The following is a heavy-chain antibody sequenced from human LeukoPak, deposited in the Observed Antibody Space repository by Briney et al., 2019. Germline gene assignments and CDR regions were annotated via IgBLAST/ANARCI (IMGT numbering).Heavy chain of an antibody. Sequence: GGSLRLSCAASRFTVSSNYMSWVRQAPGKGLEWVSVIYRDGTTYDADSVKGRFTSSRANSKNTVYLQMNSLRAEDTAVFYCASSTEWEPTRDSWGAGTLVSASS. CDR2: IYRDGTT. J-gene: IGHJ4*02. D-gene: IGHD1-26*01. V-gene: IGHV3-53*01. CDR3: ASSTEWEPTRDS. CDR1: RFTVSSNY.